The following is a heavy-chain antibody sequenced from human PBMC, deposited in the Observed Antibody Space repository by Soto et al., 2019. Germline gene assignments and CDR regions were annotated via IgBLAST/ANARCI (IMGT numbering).Heavy chain of an antibody. D-gene: IGHD5-12*01. Sequence: PGGSLRLSCAASGFTFSSYGMHWVRQAPGKGLEWVAVIWYDGSNKYYADSVKGRFTISRDNSKNTLYLQMNSLRAEDTAVYYCARGSRASGYSGYNAFDPWGQGNLVTVSS. CDR1: GFTFSSYG. CDR3: ARGSRASGYSGYNAFDP. V-gene: IGHV3-33*01. J-gene: IGHJ5*02. CDR2: IWYDGSNK.